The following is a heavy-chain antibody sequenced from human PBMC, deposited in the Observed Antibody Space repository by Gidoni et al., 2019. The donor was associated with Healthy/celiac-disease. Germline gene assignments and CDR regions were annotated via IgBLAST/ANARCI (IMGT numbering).Heavy chain of an antibody. D-gene: IGHD6-13*01. Sequence: EVQLVESGVGLVQPGRSLRLSCTASGFTFGDYAMSWFRQAPGKGLEWVGFIRSKAYGGTTEYAASVKGRFTISRDDSKSIAYLQMNSLKTEDTAVYYCTRDQPALAAAGGGFDYWGQGTLVTVSS. CDR1: GFTFGDYA. CDR2: IRSKAYGGTT. J-gene: IGHJ4*02. CDR3: TRDQPALAAAGGGFDY. V-gene: IGHV3-49*03.